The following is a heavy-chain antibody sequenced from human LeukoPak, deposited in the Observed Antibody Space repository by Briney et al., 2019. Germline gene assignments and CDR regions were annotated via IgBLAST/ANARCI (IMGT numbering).Heavy chain of an antibody. Sequence: SETLSLTCTVSGGSISNSSYYWGWIRQPPGKGLEWIGSIYYTGSTYYNPSLKSRVTISVDTSKNQFSLKLSSVTAADTAVYYCARLGLLWFGGLAWGQGTLVTVSS. CDR3: ARLGLLWFGGLA. CDR1: GGSISNSSYY. V-gene: IGHV4-39*01. CDR2: IYYTGST. D-gene: IGHD3-10*01. J-gene: IGHJ4*02.